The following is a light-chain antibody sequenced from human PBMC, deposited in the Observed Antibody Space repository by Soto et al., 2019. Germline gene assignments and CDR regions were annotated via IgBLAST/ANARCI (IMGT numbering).Light chain of an antibody. J-gene: IGLJ1*01. CDR3: SSYTSSSTLYV. V-gene: IGLV2-14*01. Sequence: QSALTQAASVSGCPGQSITISCTGTSSDAGGYNYVSWYQQHPGKAPKLMIYEVSNRHSGVSNRFSGSKSGNTASLTISGLQAEDEADYYCSSYTSSSTLYVFGTGTKVTVL. CDR2: EVS. CDR1: SSDAGGYNY.